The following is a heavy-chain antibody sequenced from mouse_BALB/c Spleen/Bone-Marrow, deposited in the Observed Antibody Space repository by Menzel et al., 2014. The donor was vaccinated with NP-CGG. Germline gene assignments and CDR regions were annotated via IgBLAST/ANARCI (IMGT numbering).Heavy chain of an antibody. J-gene: IGHJ3*01. CDR2: ISDGGSYT. Sequence: EAQVVESGGGLVKPGGSLKLSCAASGFTFSDYYVYWVRQTPEKRLEWVATISDGGSYTYYPDSVKGRFTISRDNAKNNLYLQMSSLKSEDTAMYYCARRWFAYWGQGTLVTVSA. V-gene: IGHV5-4*02. CDR1: GFTFSDYY. CDR3: ARRWFAY.